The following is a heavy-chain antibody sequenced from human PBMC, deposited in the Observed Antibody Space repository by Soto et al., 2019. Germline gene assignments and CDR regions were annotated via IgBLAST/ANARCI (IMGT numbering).Heavy chain of an antibody. V-gene: IGHV1-24*01. CDR3: ATEVGYGDLFDY. Sequence: ASVKVSCKVSGYTLTELSMHWVRQAPGKGLEWMGGFDPEDGETIYAQKFQGRVTMTEDTSTDTAYMELSSLRSEDTAVYYCATEVGYGDLFDYWGQGTLVTVSS. CDR1: GYTLTELS. CDR2: FDPEDGET. D-gene: IGHD4-17*01. J-gene: IGHJ4*02.